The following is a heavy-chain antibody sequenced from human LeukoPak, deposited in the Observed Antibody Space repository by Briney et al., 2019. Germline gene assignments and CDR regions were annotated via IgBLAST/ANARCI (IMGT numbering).Heavy chain of an antibody. V-gene: IGHV3-30*03. Sequence: GGSLRLSCAASGFTFSSYGMHWVRQAPGKGLEWVAVISYDGSDKYYTDSVKGRFTISRDNSKNTLYLQMNSLRAEDTAVYYCAVPRTGPLDYYYGMDVWGQGTTVTVSS. D-gene: IGHD1/OR15-1a*01. J-gene: IGHJ6*02. CDR1: GFTFSSYG. CDR2: ISYDGSDK. CDR3: AVPRTGPLDYYYGMDV.